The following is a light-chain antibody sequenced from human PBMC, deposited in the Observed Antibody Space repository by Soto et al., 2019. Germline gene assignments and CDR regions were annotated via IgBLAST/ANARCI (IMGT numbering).Light chain of an antibody. CDR3: QQYGGAPPAYT. CDR1: QSVDRNY. V-gene: IGKV3-20*01. J-gene: IGKJ2*01. Sequence: EVVLTQSPGPLSLSPGERATLSCRSSQSVDRNYLSWFQHKRGQPPRVLVFATSSSAAGTTVRFSGSGYGTNFTLTITRVEPEDFGVYYCQQYGGAPPAYTFGLGNKLEI. CDR2: ATS.